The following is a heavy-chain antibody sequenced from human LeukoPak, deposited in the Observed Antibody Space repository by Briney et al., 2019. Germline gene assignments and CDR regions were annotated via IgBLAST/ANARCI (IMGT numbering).Heavy chain of an antibody. CDR1: GFTFSSYS. V-gene: IGHV3-21*01. CDR2: ISSSSSYI. D-gene: IGHD6-13*01. CDR3: ARNPGSWYRRDY. J-gene: IGHJ4*02. Sequence: GGSLRLSCAASGFTFSSYSMNWVRQAPGKGLEWVSSISSSSSYIYYADSVKGRFTISRDNAKNSLYLQMNSLRAEDTAVYYCARNPGSWYRRDYWGQGTLVTVSS.